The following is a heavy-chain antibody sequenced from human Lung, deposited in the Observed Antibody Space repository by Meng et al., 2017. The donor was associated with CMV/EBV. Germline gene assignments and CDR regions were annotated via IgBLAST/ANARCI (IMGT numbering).Heavy chain of an antibody. CDR2: IYYSGST. V-gene: IGHV4-39*07. CDR1: GGSISSSSYY. CDR3: ARDIYHTDIVVVRSDAFDI. Sequence: SETLSLXCTVSGGSISSSSYYWGWIRQPPGKGLEWIGSIYYSGSTYYNPSLKSRVTISVDTSKNQFSLKLSSVTAADTAVYYCARDIYHTDIVVVRSDAFDIWXQGTIVTVSS. J-gene: IGHJ3*02. D-gene: IGHD2-2*01.